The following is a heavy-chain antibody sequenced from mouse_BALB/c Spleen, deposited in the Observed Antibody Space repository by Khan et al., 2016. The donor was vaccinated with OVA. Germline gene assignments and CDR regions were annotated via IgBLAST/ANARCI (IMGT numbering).Heavy chain of an antibody. CDR1: GFSLTTYG. J-gene: IGHJ3*01. D-gene: IGHD2-14*01. V-gene: IGHV2-2*01. CDR2: IWSGGNT. CDR3: ARNSYMYDFTY. Sequence: QVQLKESGPGLVQPSQSLSITCTVSGFSLTTYGVHWVRQSPGKGLEWLGLIWSGGNTDYNAAFISRLSITKDNSKSQVFFKMNSLQAGDTAMYYCARNSYMYDFTYWGQGTLVTVSA.